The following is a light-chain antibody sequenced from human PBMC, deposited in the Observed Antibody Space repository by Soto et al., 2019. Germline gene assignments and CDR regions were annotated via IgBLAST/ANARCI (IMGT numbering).Light chain of an antibody. CDR1: QSINW. J-gene: IGKJ1*01. V-gene: IGKV1-5*03. Sequence: DIQLAQSPSTLSASVGDRITITCRATQSINWLAWYQQKPGKAPKLLIFEASRLESGVPSRFSGSGSGTEFTLTISSLQPDDFGTYYCQHYDTYSPMWTFGQGTNVDVK. CDR3: QHYDTYSPMWT. CDR2: EAS.